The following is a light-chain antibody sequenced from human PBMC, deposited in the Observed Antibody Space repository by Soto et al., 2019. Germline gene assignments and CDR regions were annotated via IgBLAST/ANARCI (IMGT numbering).Light chain of an antibody. CDR1: QSVSSN. Sequence: ETVMTQSPCTLSLSPGERATLSCRASQSVSSNLAWYQQKPGQAPRLLIYGASTRATGIPARFSGSGSGTEFTLTISSLQSEDFAVYYCQQYNNWPPITFGQGTRLEIK. J-gene: IGKJ5*01. V-gene: IGKV3-15*01. CDR3: QQYNNWPPIT. CDR2: GAS.